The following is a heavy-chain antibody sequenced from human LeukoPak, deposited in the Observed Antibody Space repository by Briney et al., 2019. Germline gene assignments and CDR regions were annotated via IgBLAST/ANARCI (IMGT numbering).Heavy chain of an antibody. Sequence: GGSLRLSCAASGFTFSSYWMSWVRQAPGKGLEWVAVISYDGSNKYYADSVKGRFTISRDNSKNTLYLQMNSLRAEDTAVYYCARGKQFVSDYWGQGTLVTVSS. CDR3: ARGKQFVSDY. D-gene: IGHD6-6*01. J-gene: IGHJ4*02. V-gene: IGHV3-30*03. CDR1: GFTFSSYW. CDR2: ISYDGSNK.